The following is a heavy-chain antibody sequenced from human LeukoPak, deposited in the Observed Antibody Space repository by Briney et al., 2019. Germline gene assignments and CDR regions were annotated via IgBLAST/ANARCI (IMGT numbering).Heavy chain of an antibody. J-gene: IGHJ4*02. CDR2: INPNGGGT. CDR1: GYTFTGYY. CDR3: ARDSGYGGNSIDY. D-gene: IGHD4-23*01. Sequence: GASVKVSCKASGYTFTGYYMHWVRQAPGQGLEWMGWINPNGGGTNYAQKFQGRVTMTRDTSISAAYMGLSRLRSDDTAVYYCARDSGYGGNSIDYWGQGTLVTVSS. V-gene: IGHV1-2*02.